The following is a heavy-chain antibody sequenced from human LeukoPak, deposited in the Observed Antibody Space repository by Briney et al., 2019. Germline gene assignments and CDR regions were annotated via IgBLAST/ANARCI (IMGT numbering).Heavy chain of an antibody. CDR2: IREERGQE. D-gene: IGHD5-18*01. V-gene: IGHV3-7*03. CDR3: ASLDTAKQPLANH. CDR1: GLTVSNHW. Sequence: GGSLRLSCVASGLTVSNHWMSWVRQAPGKGLEWVANIREERGQEYYVDSVKGRFTISKNSAKNSLYLQMNTLRVEDTAMYYCASLDTAKQPLANHWGQGTLVTVSP. J-gene: IGHJ5*02.